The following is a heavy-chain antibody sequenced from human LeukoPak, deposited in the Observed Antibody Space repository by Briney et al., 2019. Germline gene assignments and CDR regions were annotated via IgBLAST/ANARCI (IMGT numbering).Heavy chain of an antibody. CDR3: ARDALEYYDFWSGQDYYGMDV. Sequence: ASVKVSCKTSGGTFSGYAISWVRQAPGQGLEWMGGIIPIFGTANYAQKFQGRVTITADESTSTAYMELSSLRSEDTAVYYCARDALEYYDFWSGQDYYGMDVWGQGTTVTVSS. V-gene: IGHV1-69*13. CDR1: GGTFSGYA. D-gene: IGHD3-3*01. J-gene: IGHJ6*02. CDR2: IIPIFGTA.